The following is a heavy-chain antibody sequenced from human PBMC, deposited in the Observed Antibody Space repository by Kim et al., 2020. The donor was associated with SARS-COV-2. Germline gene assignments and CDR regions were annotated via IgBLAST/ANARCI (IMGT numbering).Heavy chain of an antibody. CDR3: ARALVEYYFDY. D-gene: IGHD1-26*01. V-gene: IGHV4-4*07. J-gene: IGHJ4*02. Sequence: NYNHSLKSRVCMSLVTSKNQFSLKLHSVTAADTAVYSCARALVEYYFDYWGQGTLVTVSS.